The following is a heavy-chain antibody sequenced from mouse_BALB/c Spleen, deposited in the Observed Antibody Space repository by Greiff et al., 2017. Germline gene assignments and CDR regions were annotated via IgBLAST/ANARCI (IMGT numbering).Heavy chain of an antibody. CDR1: GFSLTSYG. J-gene: IGHJ3*01. Sequence: VQLQQSGPGLVAPSQSLSITCTVSGFSLTSYGVHWVRQPPGKGLEWLGVIWAGGSTNYNSALMSRLSISKDNSKSQVFLKMNSLQTDDTAMYYCARGVTTATAWFAYWGQGTLVTVSA. V-gene: IGHV2-9*02. CDR3: ARGVTTATAWFAY. D-gene: IGHD1-2*01. CDR2: IWAGGST.